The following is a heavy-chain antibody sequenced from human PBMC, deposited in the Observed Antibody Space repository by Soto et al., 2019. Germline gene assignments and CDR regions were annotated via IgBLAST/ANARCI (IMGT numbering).Heavy chain of an antibody. V-gene: IGHV3-33*01. CDR1: GFTFSNYG. CDR3: ARDLSGPLDY. CDR2: LWYDGTNT. D-gene: IGHD3-16*02. J-gene: IGHJ4*02. Sequence: GGSLRLSCAASGFTFSNYGMHWVRQAPGKGLEWVALLWYDGTNTYYADSVKGRFTISRDTSKNTLYLQMNSLRAEDTAVYFCARDLSGPLDYWGQGTLVTVSS.